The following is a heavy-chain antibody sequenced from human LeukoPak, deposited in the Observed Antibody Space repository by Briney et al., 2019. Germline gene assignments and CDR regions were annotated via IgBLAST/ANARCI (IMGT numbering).Heavy chain of an antibody. J-gene: IGHJ4*02. V-gene: IGHV1-69*01. CDR3: ARANRLKQWLVHSRFYFDY. CDR1: GGTFSSYA. Sequence: GSSVNVSCKASGGTFSSYAISWVRQAPGQGLEWMGGIIPIFGTANYAQKFQGRVTITADESTSTAYMELSSLRSEDTAVYYCARANRLKQWLVHSRFYFDYWGQGTLVTVSS. CDR2: IIPIFGTA. D-gene: IGHD6-19*01.